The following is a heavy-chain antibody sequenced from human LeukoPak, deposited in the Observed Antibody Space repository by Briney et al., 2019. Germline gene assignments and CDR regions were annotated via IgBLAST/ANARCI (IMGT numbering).Heavy chain of an antibody. Sequence: GGSLRLSCAASGFSFSDCWMSWIRQAPGKGLEWVAHMNQDGSAKYYVDSVKDRFTISRDNAKSSLFLQMSSLRAEDTAVYYCARGLRYYSSGYYYSRMGYYFDYWGQGTLVTVSS. CDR3: ARGLRYYSSGYYYSRMGYYFDY. J-gene: IGHJ4*02. CDR2: MNQDGSAK. V-gene: IGHV3-7*01. D-gene: IGHD3-22*01. CDR1: GFSFSDCW.